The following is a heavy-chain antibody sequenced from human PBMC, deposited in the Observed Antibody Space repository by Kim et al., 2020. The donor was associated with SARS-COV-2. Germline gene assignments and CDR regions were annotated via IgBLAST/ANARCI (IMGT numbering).Heavy chain of an antibody. CDR3: ARGAIGDY. CDR1: GFNLNDHY. J-gene: IGHJ4*02. D-gene: IGHD3-16*01. CDR2: SRDKTNSYTT. Sequence: GGSLRLSCAASGFNLNDHYIDWVCQAPGKGLEWVGRSRDKTNSYTTDYAASVKGRFSISRDDSNNSLYLQTNSLKIEDTAVYYCARGAIGDYWGQGTLVTVSS. V-gene: IGHV3-72*01.